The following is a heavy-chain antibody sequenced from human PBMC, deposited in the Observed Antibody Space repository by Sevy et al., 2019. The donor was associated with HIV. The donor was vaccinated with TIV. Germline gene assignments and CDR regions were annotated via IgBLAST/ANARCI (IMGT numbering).Heavy chain of an antibody. CDR2: VFHSGGT. CDR3: ARHSHGSGTYYVPFDS. D-gene: IGHD3-10*01. V-gene: IGHV4-38-2*01. CDR1: GYSITSGYL. Sequence: SETLSLTCAVSGYSITSGYLWGWIRQPPGKGLEWIGSVFHSGGTYYNTSLNSRVIMSVDTSKNQFSLKLNSVTAADTAVYYCARHSHGSGTYYVPFDSWGQGTLVTVSS. J-gene: IGHJ4*02.